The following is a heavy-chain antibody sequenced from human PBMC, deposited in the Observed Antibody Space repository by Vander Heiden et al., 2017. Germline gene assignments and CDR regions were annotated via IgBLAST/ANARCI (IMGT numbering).Heavy chain of an antibody. Sequence: EVQLVESGGGLVQPGGSLRLSCSASGFIFSNYAMHWVRQAPGKGLEYVSAINNNGGDRYYADSVKGRFTISRANSKNTLYLQMSSLRGEDTAVYYCVKDRGGRFLDLDSWGQGTLVTVSS. D-gene: IGHD3-3*01. CDR3: VKDRGGRFLDLDS. CDR2: INNNGGDR. CDR1: GFIFSNYA. J-gene: IGHJ4*02. V-gene: IGHV3-64D*06.